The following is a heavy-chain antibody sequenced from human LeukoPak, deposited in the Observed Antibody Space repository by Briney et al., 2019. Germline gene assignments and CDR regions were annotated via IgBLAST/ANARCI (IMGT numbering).Heavy chain of an antibody. CDR2: IKQDGSEK. Sequence: GGSLRLSCAASGFTFSNYWMSWVRQAPGKGLEWVANIKQDGSEKYYVGSVKGRFTIPRDNADNSLYLQMNSLRAEDTAVYYCAGLRTFDYWGQGTLVTVSS. CDR1: GFTFSNYW. D-gene: IGHD1-14*01. V-gene: IGHV3-7*03. J-gene: IGHJ4*02. CDR3: AGLRTFDY.